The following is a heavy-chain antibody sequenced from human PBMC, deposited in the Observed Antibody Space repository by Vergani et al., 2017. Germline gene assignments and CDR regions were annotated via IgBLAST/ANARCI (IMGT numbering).Heavy chain of an antibody. CDR2: IIPIFGTA. J-gene: IGHJ3*02. D-gene: IGHD2-2*01. CDR1: KYTFTDYY. CDR3: ARGDCSSTSCRSDAFDI. V-gene: IGHV1-69*01. Sequence: QVQLVQSGAEVRKPGASVKVSCKASKYTFTDYYMHWVRQAPGQGLEWMGGIIPIFGTANYAQKFQGRVTITADESTSTAYMELSSLRSEDTAVYYCARGDCSSTSCRSDAFDIWGQGTMVTVSS.